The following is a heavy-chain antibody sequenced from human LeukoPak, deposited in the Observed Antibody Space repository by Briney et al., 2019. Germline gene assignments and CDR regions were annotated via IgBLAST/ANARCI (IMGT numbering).Heavy chain of an antibody. CDR3: ARAYYDILTGYYY. J-gene: IGHJ4*02. Sequence: SETLSLTCTVSGGSISSGSYYWSWIRQPAGKGLEWIGSIYHSGSTYYNPSLKSRVTISVDTSKNQFSLKLSSVTAADTAVYYCARAYYDILTGYYYWGQGTLVTVSS. V-gene: IGHV4-39*07. D-gene: IGHD3-9*01. CDR1: GGSISSGSYY. CDR2: IYHSGST.